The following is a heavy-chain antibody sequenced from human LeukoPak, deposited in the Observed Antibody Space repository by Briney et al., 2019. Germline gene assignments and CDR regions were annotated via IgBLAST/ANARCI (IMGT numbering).Heavy chain of an antibody. CDR1: GFTFSSYE. D-gene: IGHD6-19*01. Sequence: GGSLRLSCAASGFTFSSYEMNWVRQAPGKGLVWVSRINSDESGTRYVDSVKGRFTISRDNAKNTLYLQMNSLRAEDTAVYYCARGGQTAGFDIWGQGTMVTVSS. J-gene: IGHJ3*02. V-gene: IGHV3-74*01. CDR3: ARGGQTAGFDI. CDR2: INSDESGT.